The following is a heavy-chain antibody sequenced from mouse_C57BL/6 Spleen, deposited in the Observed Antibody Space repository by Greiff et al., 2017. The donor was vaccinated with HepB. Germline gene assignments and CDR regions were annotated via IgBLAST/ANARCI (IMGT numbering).Heavy chain of an antibody. CDR2: IDPSDSET. Sequence: VQLQQSGAELVRPGSSVKLSCKASGYTFTSYWMHWVKQRPIQGLEWIGNIDPSDSETHYNQKFKDKATLTVDKSSSTAYMQLSSLTSEDSAVYYCARSYYSNDYAMDYWGQRTSVTVSS. CDR3: ARSYYSNDYAMDY. CDR1: GYTFTSYW. D-gene: IGHD2-5*01. J-gene: IGHJ4*01. V-gene: IGHV1-52*01.